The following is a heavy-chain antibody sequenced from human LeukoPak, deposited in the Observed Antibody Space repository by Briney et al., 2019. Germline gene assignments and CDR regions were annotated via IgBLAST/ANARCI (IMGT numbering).Heavy chain of an antibody. D-gene: IGHD3-22*01. V-gene: IGHV7-4-1*02. J-gene: IGHJ4*02. CDR1: GYTFTGYY. Sequence: ASVKVSCKASGYTFTGYYMHWVRQAPGQGLEWMGWINTNTGNPTYAQGFTGRFVFSLDTSVSTAYLQISSLKAEDTAVYYCARGPVSPGSFYYYDSSGYYKERFDYWGQGTLVTVSS. CDR3: ARGPVSPGSFYYYDSSGYYKERFDY. CDR2: INTNTGNP.